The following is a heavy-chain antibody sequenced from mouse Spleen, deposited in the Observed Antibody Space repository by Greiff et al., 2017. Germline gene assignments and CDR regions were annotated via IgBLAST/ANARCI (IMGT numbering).Heavy chain of an antibody. CDR1: GFTFSSYA. CDR3: ARHRDYGYAMDY. V-gene: IGHV5-9-3*01. D-gene: IGHD1-1*01. Sequence: EVQLVESGGGLVKPGGSLKLSCAASGFTFSSYAMSWVRQTPEKRLGWVATISSGGSYTYYPDSGKGRFTISRDNAKNTPYLQTGSLRSEDTAMYYCARHRDYGYAMDYWGQGTSVPVSS. J-gene: IGHJ4*01. CDR2: ISSGGSYT.